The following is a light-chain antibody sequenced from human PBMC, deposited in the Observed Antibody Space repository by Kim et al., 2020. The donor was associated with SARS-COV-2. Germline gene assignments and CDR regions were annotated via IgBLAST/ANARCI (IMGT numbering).Light chain of an antibody. J-gene: IGLJ2*01. V-gene: IGLV3-1*01. CDR1: KLGDKY. CDR3: QAWDSSTVV. Sequence: SYELTQPPSVSVSPGQTASIPCSGDKLGDKYACWYQQKPGQSPVLVIYQDSKRPSGTPERFSGSNSGNTATLPIRGTQAMDEADYYCQAWDSSTVV. CDR2: QDS.